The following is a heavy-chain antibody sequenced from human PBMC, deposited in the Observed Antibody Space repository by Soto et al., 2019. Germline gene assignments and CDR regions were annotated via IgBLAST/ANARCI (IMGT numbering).Heavy chain of an antibody. D-gene: IGHD2-15*01. Sequence: QVQLEQSGAEVKKPGSSLKVSCKATGGTFSNYAISWVRQAPGQGLEWMAGIIPVYGTPNYAQRFQDRVTIIADESTTTAYMELHSLRSEDTAIYYCSIVTAYGMDVWGPGTTVIVSS. CDR1: GGTFSNYA. CDR2: IIPVYGTP. J-gene: IGHJ6*02. V-gene: IGHV1-69*01. CDR3: SIVTAYGMDV.